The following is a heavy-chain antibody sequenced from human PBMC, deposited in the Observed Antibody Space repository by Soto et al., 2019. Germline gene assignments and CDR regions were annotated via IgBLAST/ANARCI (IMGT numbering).Heavy chain of an antibody. CDR3: AKNEQQLADYYYYYMDV. CDR2: ISYDGSNK. J-gene: IGHJ6*03. D-gene: IGHD6-13*01. CDR1: GFTFSSYG. V-gene: IGHV3-30*18. Sequence: GGSLRLSCAASGFTFSSYGMHWVRQAPGKGLEWVAVISYDGSNKYYADSVKGRFTISRDNSKNTLYLQMNSLRAEDTAVYYCAKNEQQLADYYYYYMDVWGKGTTVTVSS.